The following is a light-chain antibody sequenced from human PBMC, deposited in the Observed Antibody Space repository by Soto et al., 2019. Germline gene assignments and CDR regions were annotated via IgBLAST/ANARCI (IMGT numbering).Light chain of an antibody. CDR1: QNISSDY. V-gene: IGKV3-20*01. CDR3: QQYGGSPYT. Sequence: EIVLTQSPGTLSLSPGERATLSCRASQNISSDYLAWYQQRPGQAPRLLVYCASYRATDIPVRFSGSGSGTDFTHTSRRLEPEEFAVYSCQQYGGSPYTFGQGTKLEIK. J-gene: IGKJ2*01. CDR2: CAS.